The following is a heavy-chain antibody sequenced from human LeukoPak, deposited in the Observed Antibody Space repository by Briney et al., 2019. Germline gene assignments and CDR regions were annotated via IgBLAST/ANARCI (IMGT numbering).Heavy chain of an antibody. CDR1: GYSISSGYY. V-gene: IGHV4-38-2*02. CDR3: ARDKLYFDY. Sequence: SSETLSLTCTVSGYSISSGYYWGWIRQPPGKGLEWIGSIYHSGSTYYNPSLKSRVTISVDTSKNQFSLKLSSVTAADTAVYYCARDKLYFDYWGQGTLVTVSS. CDR2: IYHSGST. J-gene: IGHJ4*02.